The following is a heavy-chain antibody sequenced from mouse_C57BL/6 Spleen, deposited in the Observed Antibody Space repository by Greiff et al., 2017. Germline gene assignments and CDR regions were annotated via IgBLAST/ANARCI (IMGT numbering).Heavy chain of an antibody. D-gene: IGHD2-2*01. CDR1: GYTFTDYY. Sequence: VQLQQSGPELVKPGASVKISCKASGYTFTDYYMNWVKQSHGKSLEWIGDINPNNGGTSYNQKFKGKATLTVDKSSSTAYMELRSLTSEDSAVYYCAREDSGSWFAYWGQGTLVTVSA. V-gene: IGHV1-26*01. J-gene: IGHJ3*01. CDR3: AREDSGSWFAY. CDR2: INPNNGGT.